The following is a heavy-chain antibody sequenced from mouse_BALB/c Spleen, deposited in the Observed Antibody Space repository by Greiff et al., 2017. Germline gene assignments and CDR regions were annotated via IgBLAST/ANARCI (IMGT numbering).Heavy chain of an antibody. Sequence: QVQLQQSGPELVKPGASVRISCKASGYTFTSYYIHWVKQRPGQGLEWIGWIYPGNVNTKYNEKFKGKATLTADKSSSTAYMQLSSLTSEDSAVYFCARGYGNYVTYFDYWGQGTTLTVSS. V-gene: IGHV1S56*01. J-gene: IGHJ2*01. CDR3: ARGYGNYVTYFDY. D-gene: IGHD2-10*02. CDR1: GYTFTSYY. CDR2: IYPGNVNT.